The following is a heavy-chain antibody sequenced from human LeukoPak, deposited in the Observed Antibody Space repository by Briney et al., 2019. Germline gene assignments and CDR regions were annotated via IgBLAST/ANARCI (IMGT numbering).Heavy chain of an antibody. V-gene: IGHV3-30*02. D-gene: IGHD1-26*01. CDR3: ARDLMRWEGIDY. CDR2: IRYDGSNK. Sequence: QSGGSLRLSCAASGFTFSSYGMHWVRQAPGKGLEWVAFIRYDGSNKYYADSVKGRFTISRDNAKNSLYLQMNSLRAEDTAVYYCARDLMRWEGIDYWGQGTLVTVSS. J-gene: IGHJ4*02. CDR1: GFTFSSYG.